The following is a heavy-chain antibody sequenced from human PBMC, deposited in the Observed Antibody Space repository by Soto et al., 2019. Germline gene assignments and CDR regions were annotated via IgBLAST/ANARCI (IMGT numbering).Heavy chain of an antibody. Sequence: QVQLQESGPGLVKPSQTLSLPCTVSGGSISSRTSYWSWIRQHPGKGLEWIGYIYYGGDSFYNPSLKIDFTIAIDTAENHFSLKLTCVRGGVRSVSFVAGGGGGGVDSWGQGTLVTVAS. J-gene: IGHJ5*01. CDR3: AGGGGGGVDS. D-gene: IGHD1-26*01. CDR2: IYYGGDS. CDR1: GGSISSRTSY. V-gene: IGHV4-31*06.